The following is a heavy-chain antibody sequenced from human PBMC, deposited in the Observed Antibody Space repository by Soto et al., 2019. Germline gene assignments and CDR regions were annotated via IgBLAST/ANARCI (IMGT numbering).Heavy chain of an antibody. CDR1: GFTFSNYG. J-gene: IGHJ4*02. CDR2: IWYDGSNK. CDR3: TRDQRHYFDY. V-gene: IGHV3-33*01. Sequence: QVQLVESGGGVVQPGRSLRLSCAASGFTFSNYGIHWVRQAPGKGLEWVAGIWYDGSNKYYADSVKGRCTISRTNSKKILYLQMNGLRADDTAVYYCTRDQRHYFDYWGQGTLVTVSS.